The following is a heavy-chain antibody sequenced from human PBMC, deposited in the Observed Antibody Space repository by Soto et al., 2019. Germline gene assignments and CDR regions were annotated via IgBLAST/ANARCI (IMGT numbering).Heavy chain of an antibody. D-gene: IGHD3-22*01. J-gene: IGHJ4*02. Sequence: EVQLLESGGGLVQPGGSLRLSCAASGFTFSSYAMSWVRQAPGKGLEWVSAISGSGGSTYYADSVKGRFTISRDNSKNTLYLQMNSLRAEDTAVYYCAKDDYYDSSGYSRLDYWGQGTLVTVSS. CDR3: AKDDYYDSSGYSRLDY. CDR2: ISGSGGST. CDR1: GFTFSSYA. V-gene: IGHV3-23*01.